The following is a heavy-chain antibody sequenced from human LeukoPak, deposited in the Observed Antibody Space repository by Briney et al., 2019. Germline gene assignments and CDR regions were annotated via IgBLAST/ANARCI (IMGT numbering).Heavy chain of an antibody. CDR1: GFTFSTYT. CDR2: INNDGRDT. Sequence: GGSLRLSCAASGFTFSTYTIHWVRQVPGQGLMWVSRINNDGRDTTYADSVKGRFTISRDNSKNTLYLQMNSLRAEDTAVYYCARVGYYGDHKNPFDYWGQGTLVTVSS. V-gene: IGHV3-74*01. D-gene: IGHD4-17*01. CDR3: ARVGYYGDHKNPFDY. J-gene: IGHJ4*02.